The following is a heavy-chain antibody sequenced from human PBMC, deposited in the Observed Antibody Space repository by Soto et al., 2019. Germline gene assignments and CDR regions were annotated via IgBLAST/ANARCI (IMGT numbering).Heavy chain of an antibody. D-gene: IGHD6-6*01. V-gene: IGHV4-39*01. CDR2: IYYSGGT. J-gene: IGHJ4*02. Sequence: SETLSLTGTFSGSSISSSSHYWGWFRQPPGKGLEWIGSIYYSGGTYYNPSLKSRVTIAVDTSKNQFSLKLSSVTAADTAVYYCAAPDGEAARPYYFDYWGQGTLVTV. CDR3: AAPDGEAARPYYFDY. CDR1: GSSISSSSHY.